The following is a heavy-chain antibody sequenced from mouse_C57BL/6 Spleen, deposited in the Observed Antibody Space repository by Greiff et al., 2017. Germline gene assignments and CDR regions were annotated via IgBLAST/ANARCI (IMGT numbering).Heavy chain of an antibody. J-gene: IGHJ3*01. Sequence: EVKLQQSGPELVKPGASVKISCKASGYSFTGYYMHWVKQSHGNILDWIGYIYPYNGVSSYNQKFKGKATLTVDKSSSTAYMELSSLTSEDSAVYYCASYYSNSWFAYWGQGTLVTVSA. CDR2: IYPYNGVS. D-gene: IGHD2-5*01. CDR1: GYSFTGYY. V-gene: IGHV1-31*01. CDR3: ASYYSNSWFAY.